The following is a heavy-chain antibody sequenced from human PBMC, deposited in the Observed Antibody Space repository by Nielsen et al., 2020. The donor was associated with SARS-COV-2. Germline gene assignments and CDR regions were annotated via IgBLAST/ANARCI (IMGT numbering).Heavy chain of an antibody. V-gene: IGHV4-59*01. CDR1: GGSISSYY. CDR3: ARDIGGYCSGGSCYGVDP. J-gene: IGHJ5*02. CDR2: IYYSGST. Sequence: GSLRLSCTVSGGSISSYYWSWIRQPPGKGLEWIGYIYYSGSTNYNPSLKSRVTISVDTSKNQFSLKLSSVTAADTAVYYCARDIGGYCSGGSCYGVDPWGQGTLVTVSS. D-gene: IGHD2-15*01.